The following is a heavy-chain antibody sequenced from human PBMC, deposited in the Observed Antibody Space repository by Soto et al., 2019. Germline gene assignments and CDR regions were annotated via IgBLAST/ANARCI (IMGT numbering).Heavy chain of an antibody. J-gene: IGHJ4*02. D-gene: IGHD1-1*01. CDR2: IGVTAGST. Sequence: AHLSESGGGLQQPGGSLTLSCEASRFTFSNFAMSWVRQAPGKGLEWISTIGVTAGSTYYTDSVRGRCTISRDNSKNTLYLEMNSLRAEDTALYYCAKVMYTWNDVAAFDSWGQGTLVAVSS. V-gene: IGHV3-23*01. CDR3: AKVMYTWNDVAAFDS. CDR1: RFTFSNFA.